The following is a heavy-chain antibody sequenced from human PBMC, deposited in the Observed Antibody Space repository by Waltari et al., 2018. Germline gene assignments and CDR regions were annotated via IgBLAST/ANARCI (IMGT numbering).Heavy chain of an antibody. Sequence: QVQLQESGPGLVRPSESLSLACGVSGGSISSNGYAGAWVRQPPGRGREWIARVSCCATSSNHPSPSSRLSAFVDTSKNQVSLRLGSVTAADTARYFCARQVAPGHSTSWYFDSWGRGTLVTVFS. CDR3: ARQVAPGHSTSWYFDS. CDR1: GGSISSNGYA. D-gene: IGHD6-13*01. J-gene: IGHJ4*02. CDR2: VSCCATS. V-gene: IGHV4-39*01.